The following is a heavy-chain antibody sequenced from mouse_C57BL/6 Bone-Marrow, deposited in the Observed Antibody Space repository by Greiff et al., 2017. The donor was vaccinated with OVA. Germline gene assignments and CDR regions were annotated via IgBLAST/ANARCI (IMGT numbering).Heavy chain of an antibody. J-gene: IGHJ3*01. CDR2: IDPENGDT. CDR1: GFNIKDDY. CDR3: TGGNYAWFAY. D-gene: IGHD2-1*01. V-gene: IGHV14-4*01. Sequence: VQLQQSGAELVRPGASVKLSCTASGFNIKDDYMHWVKQRPEQGLEWIGWIDPENGDTEYASKFQGKATITADTSSNTAYLQLSSLTSEDTAVYYCTGGNYAWFAYWGQGTLVTV.